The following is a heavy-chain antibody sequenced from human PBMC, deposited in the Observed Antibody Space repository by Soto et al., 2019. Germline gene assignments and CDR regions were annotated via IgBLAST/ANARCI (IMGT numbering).Heavy chain of an antibody. J-gene: IGHJ4*02. D-gene: IGHD3-3*01. CDR3: ARTNFWSGYPLWY. Sequence: EVQLVESGGGLVQPGGSLRLSCAASGFTVSSNYMSWVRQAPGKGLEWVSAIYSGGSTYYADSVKGRFTISRDNSKNTLYLQMNSLRAEDTAVYYCARTNFWSGYPLWYWGQGTLVTVSS. CDR1: GFTVSSNY. V-gene: IGHV3-66*01. CDR2: IYSGGST.